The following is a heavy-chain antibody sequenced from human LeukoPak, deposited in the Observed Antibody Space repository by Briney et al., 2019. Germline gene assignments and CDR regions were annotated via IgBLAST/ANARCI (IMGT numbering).Heavy chain of an antibody. CDR1: GFTFSSYG. CDR2: ISYDGINK. CDR3: AKSQTKWDPQGPFDY. V-gene: IGHV3-30*18. D-gene: IGHD1-26*01. Sequence: PGGSLRLSCAASGFTFSSYGMHWVRQAPGNGLEWVAVISYDGINKYYADSVKGRFTISRDNSKNTLYLQMNSLRAEDTAVYYCAKSQTKWDPQGPFDYWGQGTLVTVSS. J-gene: IGHJ4*02.